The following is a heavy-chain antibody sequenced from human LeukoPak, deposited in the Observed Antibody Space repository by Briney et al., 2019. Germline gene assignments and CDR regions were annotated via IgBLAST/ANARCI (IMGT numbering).Heavy chain of an antibody. D-gene: IGHD6-13*01. CDR2: VRYDGNNK. CDR1: GFTFSIYG. Sequence: QAGGSLRLSCAASGFTFSIYGMHWVRQAPGKGLEWVAFVRYDGNNKFYADSVKGRFTISRDNAKNSLYLQMNSLRAEDTAVYYCAKDVDKRLKVAAAESGDAFDIWGQGTMVTVSS. V-gene: IGHV3-30*02. J-gene: IGHJ3*02. CDR3: AKDVDKRLKVAAAESGDAFDI.